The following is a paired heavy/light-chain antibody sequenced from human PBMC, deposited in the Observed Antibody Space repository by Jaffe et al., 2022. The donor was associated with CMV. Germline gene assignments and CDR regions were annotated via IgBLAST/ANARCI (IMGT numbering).Light chain of an antibody. J-gene: IGKJ2*01. CDR3: QQYGSPPYT. CDR2: GTS. CDR1: QSVSSSF. Sequence: EIVLTQSPGTLSLSPGERATLSCRASQSVSSSFLAWHQQKPGQAPRLLIYGTSSRATGIPDRFRGSGSGTDFTLTISRLETEDFAVYYCQQYGSPPYTFGQGTKLEIK. V-gene: IGKV3-20*01.
Heavy chain of an antibody. CDR1: GFTFSSFA. J-gene: IGHJ6*02. CDR2: ISGSGGTT. Sequence: EVQLLESGGGLEQPGGSLRLSCAASGFTFSSFAMSWVRQAPGKGLEWVSTISGSGGTTHYADAVEGRFSISRDNSKKTVYLQMDGLRAEDTAVYYCTKGGSNWLNYYGVDLWGQGTTVTVSS. CDR3: TKGGSNWLNYYGVDL. D-gene: IGHD6-13*01. V-gene: IGHV3-23*01.